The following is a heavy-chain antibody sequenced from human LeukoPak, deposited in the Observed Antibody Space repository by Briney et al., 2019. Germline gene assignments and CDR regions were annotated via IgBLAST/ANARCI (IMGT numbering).Heavy chain of an antibody. CDR1: GFTFSSYG. CDR2: IWYDGSNK. V-gene: IGHV3-33*01. CDR3: ARDPEASGPYYFYYMDV. J-gene: IGHJ6*03. Sequence: GGSLRLSCAASGFTFSSYGMHWVRQAPGKGLEWVAVIWYDGSNKYYADSVKGRFTISRDNSKNTLYLQMNSLRAEDTAVYYCARDPEASGPYYFYYMDVWGKGTTVTVSS. D-gene: IGHD3-3*01.